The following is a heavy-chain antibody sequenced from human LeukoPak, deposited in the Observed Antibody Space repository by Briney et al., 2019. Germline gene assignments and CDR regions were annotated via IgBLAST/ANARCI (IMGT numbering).Heavy chain of an antibody. CDR1: GYSISSGYY. J-gene: IGHJ5*02. CDR3: ARDHITMIVVGWFDP. D-gene: IGHD3-22*01. V-gene: IGHV4-38-2*02. Sequence: SETLSLTCTVSGYSISSGYYWGWIRQPPGKGLEWIGSIYHSGSTYYNPSLKSRVTISVDTSKNQFSLKLSSVTAADTAVYYCARDHITMIVVGWFDPWGQGTLVTVSS. CDR2: IYHSGST.